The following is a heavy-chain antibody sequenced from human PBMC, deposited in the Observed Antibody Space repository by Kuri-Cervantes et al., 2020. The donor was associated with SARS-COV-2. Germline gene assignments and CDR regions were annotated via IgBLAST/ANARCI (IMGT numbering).Heavy chain of an antibody. V-gene: IGHV1-2*02. D-gene: IGHD2/OR15-2a*01. J-gene: IGHJ6*02. CDR1: GYTFSDYY. Sequence: ASVKVSCKASGYTFSDYYIHWVRQAPGQGLQWVGWIAPDGRDTKHGQNFQGRVTLTRDTSVSTVYMELSNLRSDDTAVYYCARVRMADGYFYHAMDVWGQGTMVTVSS. CDR3: ARVRMADGYFYHAMDV. CDR2: IAPDGRDT.